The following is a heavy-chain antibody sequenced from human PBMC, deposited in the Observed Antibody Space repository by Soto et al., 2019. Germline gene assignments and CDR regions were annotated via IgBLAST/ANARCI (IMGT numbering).Heavy chain of an antibody. V-gene: IGHV1-69*13. Sequence: VASVKVSCKASGGTFSSYAISWVRQAPXQGLEWMGGIIPIFGTANYAQKFQGRVTITADESTSTAYMELSSLRSEDTAVYYCARVPFRITMVRGTDYWGQGTLVTVSS. CDR3: ARVPFRITMVRGTDY. CDR1: GGTFSSYA. CDR2: IIPIFGTA. D-gene: IGHD3-10*01. J-gene: IGHJ4*02.